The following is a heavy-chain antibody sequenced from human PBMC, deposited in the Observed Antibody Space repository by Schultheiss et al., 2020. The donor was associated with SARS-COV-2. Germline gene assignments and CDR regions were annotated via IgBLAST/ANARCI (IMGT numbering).Heavy chain of an antibody. D-gene: IGHD5-12*01. CDR3: ARASMVATMYYFDY. J-gene: IGHJ4*02. CDR2: INAGNGNT. CDR1: GYTFTSYA. V-gene: IGHV1-3*01. Sequence: ASVKVSCKASGYTFTSYAMHWVRQAPGQRLEWMGWINAGNGNTKYSQKFQGRVTITADKSTSTAYMELSSLRSEDTAVYYCARASMVATMYYFDYWGQGTLVTVSS.